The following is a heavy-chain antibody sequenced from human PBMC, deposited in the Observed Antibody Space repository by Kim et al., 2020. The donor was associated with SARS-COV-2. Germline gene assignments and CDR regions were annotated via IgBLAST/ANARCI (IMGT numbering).Heavy chain of an antibody. CDR2: IYYSGST. D-gene: IGHD4-17*01. Sequence: SETLSLTCTVSGGSISSYYWSWIRQPPGKGLEWIGYIYYSGSTNYNPSLKSRVTISVDTSKNQFSLKLSSVTAADTAVYYCARQGTVTTGYYYGMDVWG. CDR3: ARQGTVTTGYYYGMDV. J-gene: IGHJ6*02. CDR1: GGSISSYY. V-gene: IGHV4-59*08.